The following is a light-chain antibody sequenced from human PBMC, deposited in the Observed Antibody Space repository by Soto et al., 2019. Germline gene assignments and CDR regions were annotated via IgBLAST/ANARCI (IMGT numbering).Light chain of an antibody. CDR2: DVS. CDR1: SSVVGGYNY. CDR3: SSYTTSSTVV. Sequence: QSVLTQPASVCGSPGQSITISCTGTSSVVGGYNYVSWYQQHPGKAPKLMIYDVSDRPSGVSNRFSGSKSGNTASLTISGLQAEDEADYYCSSYTTSSTVVFGGGTKVTVL. V-gene: IGLV2-14*03. J-gene: IGLJ2*01.